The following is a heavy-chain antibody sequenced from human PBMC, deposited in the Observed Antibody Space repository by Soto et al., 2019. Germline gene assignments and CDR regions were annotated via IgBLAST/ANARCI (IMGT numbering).Heavy chain of an antibody. D-gene: IGHD3-16*01. CDR3: ATQTISYTWGV. J-gene: IGHJ6*02. Sequence: QVQLQESGPGLVKPSETLSLTCTVSGAPITTTKWWAWVRLPPGKGLEWIGELSRGDERSSNPSLEGRFTMSLDKSNNHFSLKLTSVTVAVTAIYYCATQTISYTWGVWGRGTAVTVSS. CDR2: LSRGDER. V-gene: IGHV4-4*02. CDR1: GAPITTTKW.